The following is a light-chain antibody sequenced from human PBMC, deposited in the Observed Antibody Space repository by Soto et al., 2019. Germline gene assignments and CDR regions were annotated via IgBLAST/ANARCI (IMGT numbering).Light chain of an antibody. CDR2: GAS. CDR3: QQYGSSLWK. CDR1: QRVSSSF. Sequence: EIVWTTSPGTLSLSPAKISTLSGNTSQRVSSSFLAWYQQKPGQAPRLLIHGASSRATGIPDRFSGSGSGTDFTLTISRLEPEDFAVYYCQQYGSSLWKCGQGNTGAIK. V-gene: IGKV3-20*01. J-gene: IGKJ1*01.